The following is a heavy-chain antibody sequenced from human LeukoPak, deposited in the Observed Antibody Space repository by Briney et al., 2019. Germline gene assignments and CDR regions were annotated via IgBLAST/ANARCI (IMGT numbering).Heavy chain of an antibody. V-gene: IGHV3-7*01. CDR1: GFTFSNHW. J-gene: IGHJ5*02. CDR2: IQKDATET. Sequence: GGSLRLSCSASGFTFSNHWMSWARQAPGKGLECVANIQKDATETYYINSVKGRFTISRDNAKNSLYLQMNSLRAEDTALYYCVKDAGTAWGQGTLVTVSS. D-gene: IGHD2-8*02. CDR3: VKDAGTA.